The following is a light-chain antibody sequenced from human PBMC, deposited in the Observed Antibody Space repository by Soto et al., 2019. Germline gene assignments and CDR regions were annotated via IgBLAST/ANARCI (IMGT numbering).Light chain of an antibody. CDR3: QQYNNWPPLT. CDR2: GAS. J-gene: IGKJ4*01. Sequence: EIVLTQSPSTLSLSPGERATLSCRATRSVSSYLAWYQQKPGQAPRLLIYGASTRATGIPARFSGSGSGTEFTLTISSLQSEDFALYYCQQYNNWPPLTFGGGTKVDIK. CDR1: RSVSSY. V-gene: IGKV3-15*01.